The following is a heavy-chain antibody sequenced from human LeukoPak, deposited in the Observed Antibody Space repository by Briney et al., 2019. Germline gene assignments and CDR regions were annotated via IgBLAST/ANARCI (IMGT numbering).Heavy chain of an antibody. CDR2: IRNDGTEK. D-gene: IGHD2-2*01. J-gene: IGHJ4*02. V-gene: IGHV3-30*02. Sequence: GGSLRLSCAAAGFTFNYYAMHWVRQAPGKGLEWVAFIRNDGTEKHYADSVKGRFTISRDNSKDMLYLQMNNLRVEDTAVYYCANLAYCSNTICYESFDYWGQGTQVTVSS. CDR3: ANLAYCSNTICYESFDY. CDR1: GFTFNYYA.